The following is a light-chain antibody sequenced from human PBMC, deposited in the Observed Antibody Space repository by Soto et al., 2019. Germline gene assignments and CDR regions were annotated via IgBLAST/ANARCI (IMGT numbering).Light chain of an antibody. V-gene: IGKV3-15*01. J-gene: IGKJ5*01. Sequence: EIVMTQSPATLAVSPGEGPTLSCRASQSVSSDFAWYQQKPGQGPRLLISGASPRATGIPARYSGSGSGAEFTLTISRLQSEDFAVYYCQQYNNWTPITFGQGTRTEIK. CDR2: GAS. CDR3: QQYNNWTPIT. CDR1: QSVSSD.